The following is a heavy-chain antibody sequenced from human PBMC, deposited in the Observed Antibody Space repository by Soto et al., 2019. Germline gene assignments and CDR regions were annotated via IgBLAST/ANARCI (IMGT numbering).Heavy chain of an antibody. J-gene: IGHJ5*01. CDR1: GFTFSTYP. Sequence: EAQLLESGGGLVQPGGSLRLSCAASGFTFSTYPMSWVRQAPGKGLEWVSGISGSGISTYYTDSVKGRFTISRDNSKNTVFLQMNNLRAEDTATYYCARAHEVAWFDSWGLGALVTVTS. CDR3: ARAHEVAWFDS. V-gene: IGHV3-23*01. D-gene: IGHD2-15*01. CDR2: ISGSGIST.